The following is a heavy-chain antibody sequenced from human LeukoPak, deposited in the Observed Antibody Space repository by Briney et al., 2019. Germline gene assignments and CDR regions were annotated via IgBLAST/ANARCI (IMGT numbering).Heavy chain of an antibody. Sequence: PSETLSLTCTVSGGSISSYYWSWIRQPPGKGLEWSGYIYYSGSTNYNPSLKSRVTISVDTSKNQFSLKLSSVTAADTAVYYCARLYSSRWYEYFQHWGQGTLVTVSS. CDR2: IYYSGST. CDR1: GGSISSYY. CDR3: ARLYSSRWYEYFQH. J-gene: IGHJ1*01. V-gene: IGHV4-59*08. D-gene: IGHD6-13*01.